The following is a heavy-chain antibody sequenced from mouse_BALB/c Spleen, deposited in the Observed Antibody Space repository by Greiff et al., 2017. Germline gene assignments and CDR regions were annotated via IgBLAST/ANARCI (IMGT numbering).Heavy chain of an antibody. CDR1: GYTFTSYT. Sequence: QVQLQQSGAELARPGASVKMSCKASGYTFTSYTMHWVKQRPGQGLEWIGYINPSSGYTNYNQKFKDKATLTADKSSSPAYMQLSSLTSEDSAVYYCASETIYYDYGGDYYYAMDYWGQGTSVTVSS. CDR3: ASETIYYDYGGDYYYAMDY. J-gene: IGHJ4*01. V-gene: IGHV1-4*01. D-gene: IGHD2-4*01. CDR2: INPSSGYT.